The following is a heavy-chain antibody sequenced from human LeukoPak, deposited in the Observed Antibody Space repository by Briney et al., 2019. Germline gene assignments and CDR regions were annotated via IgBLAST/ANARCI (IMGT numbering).Heavy chain of an antibody. CDR2: IAAECAV. D-gene: IGHD3-10*01. Sequence: PGGSLRLSCAPSDSTPPKHDMSCVRQTADTGLKGVSAIAAECAVWYADSVRGRFTISRDKSQNILYLPMNSLRADDTAIYYCAKGPNFGSWRAVDYWGQGSLVTVS. CDR1: DSTPPKHD. V-gene: IGHV3-23*01. J-gene: IGHJ4*02. CDR3: AKGPNFGSWRAVDY.